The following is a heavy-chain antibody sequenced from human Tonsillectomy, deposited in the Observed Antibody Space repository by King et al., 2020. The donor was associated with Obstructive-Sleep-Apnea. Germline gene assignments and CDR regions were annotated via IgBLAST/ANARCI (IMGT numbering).Heavy chain of an antibody. CDR2: INHSGST. J-gene: IGHJ4*02. CDR1: GESFSGCY. D-gene: IGHD1-26*01. V-gene: IGHV4-34*01. Sequence: VQLQQWGPGLLKPSETLSLTCAVYGESFSGCYWTWIRQPPGKGLEWIWEINHSGSTIYSPSLKSRVTISVDTSKNQFSLNLSSVTAADTAVYYCARLCAGQGSNAFDYWGQGTLVTVSS. CDR3: ARLCAGQGSNAFDY.